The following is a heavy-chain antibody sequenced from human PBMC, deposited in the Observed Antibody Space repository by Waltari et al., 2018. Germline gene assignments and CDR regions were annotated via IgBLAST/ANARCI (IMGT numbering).Heavy chain of an antibody. CDR1: GYPFTGYY. J-gene: IGHJ3*02. CDR3: ARSIAAAGTGAFDI. Sequence: QVQLVQSGAEVTKPGASVRVYCKASGYPFTGYYMPWVRQAPGQGLEWMGWINPNSGGTNDAQKFQGWVTMTRDTSISTAYMELSRLRSDDTAVYYCARSIAAAGTGAFDIWGQGTMVTVSS. V-gene: IGHV1-2*04. CDR2: INPNSGGT. D-gene: IGHD6-13*01.